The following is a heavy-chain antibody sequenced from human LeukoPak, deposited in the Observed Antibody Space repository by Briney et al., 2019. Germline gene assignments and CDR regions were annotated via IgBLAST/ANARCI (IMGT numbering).Heavy chain of an antibody. D-gene: IGHD3-22*01. V-gene: IGHV5-51*01. Sequence: GESLKIPCKGSGYSFTSYWIGWVRQMPGKGLEWTGIIYPGDSDTRYSPSFQGQVTISADKSISTAYLQWSSLKASDTAMYYCARLEYDSSGYPDYWGQGTLVTVSS. CDR1: GYSFTSYW. J-gene: IGHJ4*02. CDR2: IYPGDSDT. CDR3: ARLEYDSSGYPDY.